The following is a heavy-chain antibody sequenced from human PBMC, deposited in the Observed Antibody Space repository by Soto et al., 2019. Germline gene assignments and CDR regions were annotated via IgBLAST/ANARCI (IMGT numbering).Heavy chain of an antibody. Sequence: QVQLQESGPGLVKPSETLSLTCTVSGGSISSYYWSWIRQPPGKGLEWIGYIYYSGSTNYNPSLWSRVTMSVDTSKIQFSLKLSSVTAADAAVYYCASLEMATSYFDYWGQGTLVTVSS. CDR3: ASLEMATSYFDY. CDR2: IYYSGST. D-gene: IGHD5-12*01. V-gene: IGHV4-59*08. CDR1: GGSISSYY. J-gene: IGHJ4*02.